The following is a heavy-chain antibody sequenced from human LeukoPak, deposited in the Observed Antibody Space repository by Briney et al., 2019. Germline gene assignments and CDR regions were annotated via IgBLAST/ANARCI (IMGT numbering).Heavy chain of an antibody. V-gene: IGHV3-33*06. CDR2: IWYDGSIK. Sequence: GGSLRLSCVASGFSFSDYGVHWVRQAPGKGLEWVAVIWYDGSIKYYADSVKGRFTISRDNSRNTVYLQMNSLRVEDTAVYYCVKGFNWYVDLWGRGTLVTVSS. CDR3: VKGFNWYVDL. CDR1: GFSFSDYG. J-gene: IGHJ2*01.